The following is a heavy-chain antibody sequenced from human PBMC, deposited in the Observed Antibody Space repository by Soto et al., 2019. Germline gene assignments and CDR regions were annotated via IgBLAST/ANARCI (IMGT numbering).Heavy chain of an antibody. Sequence: NPSETLSLTCTVSGGSISSSSYYWGWIRQPPGKGLEWIGSIYYSGSTYYNPSLKSRVTISVDTSKNQFSLKLSSVTAADTAVYYCARRYYSSSYLSYYYMDVWGKGTTVTVSS. D-gene: IGHD6-6*01. CDR1: GGSISSSSYY. J-gene: IGHJ6*03. CDR3: ARRYYSSSYLSYYYMDV. V-gene: IGHV4-39*01. CDR2: IYYSGST.